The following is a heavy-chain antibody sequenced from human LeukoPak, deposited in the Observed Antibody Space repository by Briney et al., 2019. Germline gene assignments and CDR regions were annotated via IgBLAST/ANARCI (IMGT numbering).Heavy chain of an antibody. CDR3: SREIYGRFDF. V-gene: IGHV1-18*01. J-gene: IGHJ4*02. D-gene: IGHD4-17*01. CDR2: INAYNGNT. Sequence: VASVNVSCKASGYTFTSFGISWVRQAPGLGLEWMGWINAYNGNTNYAQNFQGRVTMTTDTSTTTAYMELRSLRSDDTAVYYCSREIYGRFDFWGQGTLVTVSS. CDR1: GYTFTSFG.